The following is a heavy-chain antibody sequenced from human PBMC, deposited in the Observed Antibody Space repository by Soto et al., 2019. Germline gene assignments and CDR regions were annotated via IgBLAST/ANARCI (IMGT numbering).Heavy chain of an antibody. Sequence: GGSLRLSCAASGFTFSSYSMNWVRQAPGKGLEWVSSISSSRSYIYYADSVKGRFTISRDNAKNSLYLQMNSLRAEDTAVYYCARVLGGGWAFDYWGQGTLVTVSS. CDR1: GFTFSSYS. CDR3: ARVLGGGWAFDY. V-gene: IGHV3-21*01. J-gene: IGHJ4*02. CDR2: ISSSRSYI. D-gene: IGHD6-19*01.